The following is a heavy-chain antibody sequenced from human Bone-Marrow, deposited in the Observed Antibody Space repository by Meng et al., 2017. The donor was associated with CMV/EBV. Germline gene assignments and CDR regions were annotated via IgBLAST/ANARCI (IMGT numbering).Heavy chain of an antibody. D-gene: IGHD5-18*01. CDR1: GFTFSSYA. CDR2: ISYDGSNK. Sequence: SLKISCAASGFTFSSYAMHWVRQAPGKGLEWVAVISYDGSNKYYADSVKGRFTISRDNSKNTLYLQMNSLRAEDTAVYYCARDFGVDTAMVTTLNDYWGQGTLVTVSS. V-gene: IGHV3-30*04. CDR3: ARDFGVDTAMVTTLNDY. J-gene: IGHJ4*02.